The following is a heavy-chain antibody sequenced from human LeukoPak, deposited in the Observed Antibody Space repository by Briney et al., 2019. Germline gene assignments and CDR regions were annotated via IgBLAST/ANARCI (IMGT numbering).Heavy chain of an antibody. D-gene: IGHD3-9*01. J-gene: IGHJ5*02. CDR2: IKYDGSEK. Sequence: PGGSLRLSCTASGFTFSSYWMNWVRQAPGKGLEWVANIKYDGSEKYHVDSVKGRFAISRDNAKNSLYLQMNSLRAEDTAMYYCAREAYDVLTSDWFDPWGQGTLVTVSS. V-gene: IGHV3-7*03. CDR3: AREAYDVLTSDWFDP. CDR1: GFTFSSYW.